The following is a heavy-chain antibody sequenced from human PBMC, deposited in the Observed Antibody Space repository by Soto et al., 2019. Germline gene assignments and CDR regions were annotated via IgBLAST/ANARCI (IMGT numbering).Heavy chain of an antibody. J-gene: IGHJ4*02. CDR3: ARVFAGSSGWFDY. Sequence: EVQLLESGGGLVQPGGSLRLSCAASGFTFSSYAMSWVRQAPGKGLEWVSAISGSGGSTYYADSVKGRFTISRDNSKNTLNLQMNSLRAEDTAVYYCARVFAGSSGWFDYWGQGTLVTVSS. D-gene: IGHD6-19*01. V-gene: IGHV3-23*01. CDR2: ISGSGGST. CDR1: GFTFSSYA.